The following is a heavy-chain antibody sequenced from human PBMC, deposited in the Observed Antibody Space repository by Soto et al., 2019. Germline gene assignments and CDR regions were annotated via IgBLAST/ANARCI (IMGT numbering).Heavy chain of an antibody. Sequence: PSETLSLTCTVSGGSISTYYWSWVRQPPGKGLEWIGYIYYSGSTNYNPSLKSRVTISVDTSKTQFSLKLSSVTAADTAVYYCARAVRAFAFDIWGQGTMVTVS. CDR1: GGSISTYY. V-gene: IGHV4-59*01. CDR2: IYYSGST. D-gene: IGHD4-17*01. J-gene: IGHJ3*02. CDR3: ARAVRAFAFDI.